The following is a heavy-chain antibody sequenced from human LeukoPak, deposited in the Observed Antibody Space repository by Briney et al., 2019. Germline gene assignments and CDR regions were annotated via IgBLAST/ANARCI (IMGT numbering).Heavy chain of an antibody. J-gene: IGHJ4*02. D-gene: IGHD5-12*01. CDR1: GGTFSSYA. Sequence: GASVKVSCKASGGTFSSYAISWVRQAPGQGLEWMGRIIPILGIANYAQKFQGRVTITADKSTSTAYMELSSLRSEDTAVYYCARVVSAYDLLGVDYWGQGTLVTVSS. V-gene: IGHV1-69*04. CDR3: ARVVSAYDLLGVDY. CDR2: IIPILGIA.